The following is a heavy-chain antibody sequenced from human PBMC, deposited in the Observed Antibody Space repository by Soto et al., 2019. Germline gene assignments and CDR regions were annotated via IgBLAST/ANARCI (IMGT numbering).Heavy chain of an antibody. V-gene: IGHV4-39*01. CDR1: GGSISSSSYY. CDR2: IYYSGST. J-gene: IGHJ4*02. D-gene: IGHD6-19*01. CDR3: ARRSSGWQPTPLYYFDY. Sequence: QLQLQESGPGLVKPSETLSLTCTVSGGSISSSSYYWGWIRQPPGKGLEWIGSIYYSGSTYYNPSLKSRVTIAVDTSKNQFSLKLSSVTAADTAVYYCARRSSGWQPTPLYYFDYWGQGTLVTVSS.